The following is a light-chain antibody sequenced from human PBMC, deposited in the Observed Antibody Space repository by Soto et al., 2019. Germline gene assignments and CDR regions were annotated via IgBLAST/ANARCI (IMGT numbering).Light chain of an antibody. V-gene: IGKV1-5*03. CDR3: QQYNSHPMYT. Sequence: DIQMTQSPSTLSASVGDRVTITYRASQSISSWWAWYQQKPGKAPKLLIYKASSLESGVPSRFSGSGSGTEFTLTISSLQPDDFATYYCQQYNSHPMYTFGQGTKVDIK. CDR1: QSISSW. CDR2: KAS. J-gene: IGKJ2*01.